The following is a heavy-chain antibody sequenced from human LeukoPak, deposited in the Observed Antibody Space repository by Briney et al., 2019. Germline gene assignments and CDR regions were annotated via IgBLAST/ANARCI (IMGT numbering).Heavy chain of an antibody. J-gene: IGHJ6*02. CDR1: GLTFSSCG. D-gene: IGHD4-17*01. CDR3: AGDYGEHYYGMDV. Sequence: SGGSLRLSCTACGLTFSSCGMHWVREAPGKGLEWVSVIWYDGSNKCYADSVKGRFTISRDKSKNTLYPQMNSLRAEDTAVYYCAGDYGEHYYGMDVWGQGTTVTVSS. V-gene: IGHV3-33*01. CDR2: IWYDGSNK.